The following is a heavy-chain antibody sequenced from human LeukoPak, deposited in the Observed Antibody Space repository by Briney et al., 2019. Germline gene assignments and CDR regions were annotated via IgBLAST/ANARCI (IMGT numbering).Heavy chain of an antibody. Sequence: PSVTLSLTGAVHYGALSGYYWIWIRQPPGKGLVWIGESHHSGASSYNASLKSRVDISLDASKNQFSLQLTAMTAADTAVYFCARGGGQGRSWLDLWGQGTLVSVTS. CDR3: ARGGGQGRSWLDL. D-gene: IGHD5-24*01. V-gene: IGHV4-34*01. CDR1: YGALSGYY. J-gene: IGHJ5*02. CDR2: SHHSGAS.